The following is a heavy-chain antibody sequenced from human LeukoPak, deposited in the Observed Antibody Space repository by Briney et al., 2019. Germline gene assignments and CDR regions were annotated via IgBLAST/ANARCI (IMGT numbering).Heavy chain of an antibody. CDR3: ARLSIAARYYFDY. V-gene: IGHV4-38-2*01. CDR1: GYSISSGYY. CDR2: IYHSGST. Sequence: PSETLSLTCAVSGYSISSGYYWGWIRQPPGKGLEWIANIYHSGSTYYNPSLKSRITISVDTSKNQFSLKLSSVTAADTAVYYCARLSIAARYYFDYWGQGTLVTVSS. D-gene: IGHD6-6*01. J-gene: IGHJ4*02.